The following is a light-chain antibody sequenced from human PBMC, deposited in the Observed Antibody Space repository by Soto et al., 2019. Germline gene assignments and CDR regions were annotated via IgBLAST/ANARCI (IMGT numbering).Light chain of an antibody. CDR1: SSDVGGYDY. CDR2: EVS. Sequence: QSALTQPASVSGSPGQSITMSCTGTSSDVGGYDYVSWYQQHPGEVPKLIIFEVSSRPAWISNRFSASKSGNTASLTISGLQAEDEPDYYCSSYTTSSSYVFGTGTKVTVL. V-gene: IGLV2-14*01. CDR3: SSYTTSSSYV. J-gene: IGLJ1*01.